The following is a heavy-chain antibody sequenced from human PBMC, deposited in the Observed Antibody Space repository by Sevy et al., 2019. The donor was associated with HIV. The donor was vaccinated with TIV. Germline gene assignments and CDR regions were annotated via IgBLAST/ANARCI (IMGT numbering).Heavy chain of an antibody. Sequence: SQTLSLTCAISGDSVSSNSAAWNWIRQSPSRGLEWLGRTYYRSKWYNDYAVSVKSRITINPDTSKNQSSLQLNSVTPEDTAVYYCARDGGVVVAATRGWFDPWGQGTLVTVSS. V-gene: IGHV6-1*01. CDR3: ARDGGVVVAATRGWFDP. CDR2: TYYRSKWYN. J-gene: IGHJ5*02. CDR1: GDSVSSNSAA. D-gene: IGHD2-15*01.